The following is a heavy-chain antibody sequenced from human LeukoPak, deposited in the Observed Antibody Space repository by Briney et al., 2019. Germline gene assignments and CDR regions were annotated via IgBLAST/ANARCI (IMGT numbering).Heavy chain of an antibody. CDR2: INPSSGKT. CDR3: ARVRGNHRYVPDY. D-gene: IGHD3-16*02. CDR1: GYTFTDYD. J-gene: IGHJ4*02. V-gene: IGHV1-8*03. Sequence: ASVKVSCKASGYTFTDYDFNWMRQASGQGLEWMAWINPSSGKTGYAQKFQGRITITRDIAIVTVYLELSSLSSEDTAVYFCARVRGNHRYVPDYWGQGTLVIVSS.